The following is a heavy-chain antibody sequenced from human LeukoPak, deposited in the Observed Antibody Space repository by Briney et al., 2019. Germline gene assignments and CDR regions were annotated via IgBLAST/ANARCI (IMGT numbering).Heavy chain of an antibody. J-gene: IGHJ4*02. CDR2: VNPDGSHT. CDR1: GFTFSSYW. CDR3: VREARGYHYTYFDY. D-gene: IGHD5-12*01. Sequence: GGSLRLSCAASGFTFSSYWMHWVRQAPGKGLVWVSRVNPDGSHTAYADFVRGRFTVSREDARNSLYLQMNSLGAGDTAVYYCVREARGYHYTYFDYWGQGTLVTVSS. V-gene: IGHV3-74*01.